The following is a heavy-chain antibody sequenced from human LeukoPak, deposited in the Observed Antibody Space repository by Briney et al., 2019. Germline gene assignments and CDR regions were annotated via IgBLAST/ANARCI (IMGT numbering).Heavy chain of an antibody. D-gene: IGHD2-21*01. CDR2: YYNNGNS. CDR1: GASVNDYY. CDR3: ARDTYCGTDCYYYYGD. V-gene: IGHV4-4*07. Sequence: PSETLSLTCSVTGASVNDYYWSWIRQSAGKGLVWIGRYYNNGNSNVNPSLKSRITMSSDVSKNQVYLSVASLTVADTAIYYCARDTYCGTDCYYYYGDWGQGILVTVSS. J-gene: IGHJ4*02.